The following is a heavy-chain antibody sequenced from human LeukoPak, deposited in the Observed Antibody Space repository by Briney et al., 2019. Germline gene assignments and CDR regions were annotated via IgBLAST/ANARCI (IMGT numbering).Heavy chain of an antibody. CDR2: IYYSGST. CDR3: ARGRRDGYNLEYFDK. CDR1: GGSISSTNYY. V-gene: IGHV4-39*01. Sequence: SETLSLTCTVSGGSISSTNYYWGWIRQPPGKGLEWIGSIYYSGSTYYNPSLKSRVTIYVDTSKNQFSLKLSSVTAADTAVYYCARGRRDGYNLEYFDKWGQGTLVTVSS. D-gene: IGHD5-24*01. J-gene: IGHJ4*02.